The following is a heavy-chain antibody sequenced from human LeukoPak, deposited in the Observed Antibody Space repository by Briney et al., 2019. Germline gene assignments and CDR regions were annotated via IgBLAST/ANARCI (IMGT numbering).Heavy chain of an antibody. J-gene: IGHJ4*02. V-gene: IGHV3-33*01. CDR2: IWYDENYK. CDR1: GSTFSSYG. Sequence: GGSLRLSCAASGSTFSSYGMHWVRQAPGKGLEWVAVIWYDENYKYYADSVKGRFTISRDNSKNTLYLQMNSLRAEDAAVYYCARDLDTYGSGSYWLEWGQGTLITVSS. CDR3: ARDLDTYGSGSYWLE. D-gene: IGHD3-10*01.